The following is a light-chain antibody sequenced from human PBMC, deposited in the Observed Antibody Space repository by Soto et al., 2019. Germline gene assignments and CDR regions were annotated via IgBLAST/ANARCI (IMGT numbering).Light chain of an antibody. J-gene: IGKJ1*01. Sequence: EIVLTQSPGTLSLSPGERATVSCRASQSVSSNYLAWYQQKPGQAPRLLIYGAYSRATGIPDRFSGSGSGTDFTLTISRLEPEDFAVYYCQEYGGSPTWTFGQGTKVEIK. V-gene: IGKV3-20*01. CDR2: GAY. CDR3: QEYGGSPTWT. CDR1: QSVSSNY.